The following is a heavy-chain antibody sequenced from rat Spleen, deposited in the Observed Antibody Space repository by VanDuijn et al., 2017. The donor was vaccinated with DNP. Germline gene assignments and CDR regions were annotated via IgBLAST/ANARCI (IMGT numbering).Heavy chain of an antibody. V-gene: IGHV3-3*01. CDR1: GFSITSSHR. CDR2: INSAGIT. Sequence: EVQLQESGPGLVKPSQSLSLTCSVTGFSITSSHRWNWIRKFPGDKLEWMGYINSAGITNYTPSLNRRISITRDTSKNQFFLQVNSITTEDTATYYCARWDHYIGFAYWGQGTLVTVSS. J-gene: IGHJ3*01. CDR3: ARWDHYIGFAY. D-gene: IGHD1-1*01.